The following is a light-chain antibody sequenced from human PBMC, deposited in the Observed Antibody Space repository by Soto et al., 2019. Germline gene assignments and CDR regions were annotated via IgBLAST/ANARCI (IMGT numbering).Light chain of an antibody. V-gene: IGLV2-14*01. J-gene: IGLJ1*01. CDR1: SXDVGGYNY. Sequence: SALTQPASVSGSPGQSITISCTGTSXDVGGYNYVSWYQQHPGKAPKLMIYEVSNRPSGVSNRFSGSKSGNTASLTISGLQAEDEADYYCSSYTSSSTRVFGTGTKVTV. CDR2: EVS. CDR3: SSYTSSSTRV.